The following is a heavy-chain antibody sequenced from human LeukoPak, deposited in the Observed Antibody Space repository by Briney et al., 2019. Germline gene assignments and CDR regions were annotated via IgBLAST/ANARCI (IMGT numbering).Heavy chain of an antibody. CDR3: ARDQYYYGSGSYGLDY. D-gene: IGHD3-10*01. CDR2: IYYSGST. Sequence: SETLSLTCTVSGGSISSYYWSWIRQPPGKGLEWIGYIYYSGSTNYNPSLKSRVTISVDTSKNQFSLKLSSVTAADTAVYYCARDQYYYGSGSYGLDYWGQGTLVTVSS. J-gene: IGHJ4*02. CDR1: GGSISSYY. V-gene: IGHV4-59*01.